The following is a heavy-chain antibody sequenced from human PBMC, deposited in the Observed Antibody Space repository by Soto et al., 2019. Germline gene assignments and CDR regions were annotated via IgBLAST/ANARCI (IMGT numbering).Heavy chain of an antibody. Sequence: RRLSCAPPGFTFSDYYRSWIRQAPGKRREFASYISPKGTYRTYADSVKGGFAISRDNHKNSLYLQVNSLRAEDTAVYYCSRGGGGGLFDPWGQGTLVTVSS. J-gene: IGHJ5*02. CDR3: SRGGGGGLFDP. D-gene: IGHD2-21*01. CDR2: ISPKGTYR. CDR1: GFTFSDYY. V-gene: IGHV3-11*06.